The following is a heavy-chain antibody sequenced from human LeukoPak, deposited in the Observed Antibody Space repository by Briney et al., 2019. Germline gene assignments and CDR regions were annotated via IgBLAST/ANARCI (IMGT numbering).Heavy chain of an antibody. D-gene: IGHD3-22*01. CDR1: GGTFSSYT. V-gene: IGHV1-69*04. J-gene: IGHJ4*02. CDR2: IIPILGIA. Sequence: SVKVSRKASGGTFSSYTISWVRQAPGQGREWMGRIIPILGIANYAQKFQGRVTITADKHTSTAYMELSSLRSEDTAVYYCARDPQPYYYDSSGYFDYWGQGTLVTVSS. CDR3: ARDPQPYYYDSSGYFDY.